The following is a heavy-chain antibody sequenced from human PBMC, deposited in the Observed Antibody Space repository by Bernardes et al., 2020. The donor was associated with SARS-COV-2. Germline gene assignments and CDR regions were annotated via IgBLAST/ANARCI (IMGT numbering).Heavy chain of an antibody. CDR3: ALPPTNYDRYAMDL. CDR2: INPNSGGT. V-gene: IGHV1-2*02. CDR1: GYPFTGYY. D-gene: IGHD3-22*01. Sequence: ASVKVSCKASGYPFTGYYIHWVRQAPGQGLEWMGWINPNSGGTNYAQNFQGRVTMTRDTSIGTAYMELSGLRFYDTAVYYCALPPTNYDRYAMDLWGQGTTVTVSS. J-gene: IGHJ6*02.